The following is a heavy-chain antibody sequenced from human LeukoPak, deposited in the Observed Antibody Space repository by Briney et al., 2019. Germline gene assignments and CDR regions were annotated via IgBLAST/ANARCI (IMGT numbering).Heavy chain of an antibody. CDR2: INPSGGST. CDR1: GYTFTSNY. V-gene: IGHV1-46*01. CDR3: ARGASYVILTGYSYFDY. D-gene: IGHD3-9*01. Sequence: ASVKVSCKASGYTFTSNYMHWVRQAPGQGLEWMGIINPSGGSTSNAQKFQGRVTMTTDTSTSTAYMELRSLRSDDTAVYYCARGASYVILTGYSYFDYWGQGTLVTVSS. J-gene: IGHJ4*02.